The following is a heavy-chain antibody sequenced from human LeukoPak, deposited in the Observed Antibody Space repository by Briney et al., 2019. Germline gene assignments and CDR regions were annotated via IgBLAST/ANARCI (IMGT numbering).Heavy chain of an antibody. J-gene: IGHJ6*02. CDR3: AKYTESSGRNYGMDV. CDR1: GFTFSSYA. CDR2: ISGSGGST. V-gene: IGHV3-23*01. D-gene: IGHD6-19*01. Sequence: SGGSLRLSCAASGFTFSSYAMSWVRQAPGKGLEWVSAISGSGGSTYYADSVEGRFTISRDNSKNTLYLQMNSLRAEDTAAYYCAKYTESSGRNYGMDVWGQGTTVTVSS.